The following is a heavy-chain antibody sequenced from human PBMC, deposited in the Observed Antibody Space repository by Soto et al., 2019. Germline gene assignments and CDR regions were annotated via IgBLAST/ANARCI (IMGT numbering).Heavy chain of an antibody. CDR3: ARGKSGPYYGSGTAAILGDYYGMDV. CDR1: GYTFTSYG. V-gene: IGHV1-18*01. CDR2: ISAYNGNT. D-gene: IGHD3-10*01. J-gene: IGHJ6*02. Sequence: ASVKVSCKASGYTFTSYGISWVRQAPGQGLEWMGWISAYNGNTNYAQKLQGRVTMTTDTSTSTAYMGLRSLRSDDTAVYYCARGKSGPYYGSGTAAILGDYYGMDVWGQGTTVTVSS.